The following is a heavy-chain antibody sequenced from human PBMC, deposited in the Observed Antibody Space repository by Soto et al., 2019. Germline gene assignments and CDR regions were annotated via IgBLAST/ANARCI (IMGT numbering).Heavy chain of an antibody. V-gene: IGHV1-69*01. CDR1: GGTFSSYA. Sequence: QVQLVQSGAEVKKPGSSVKVSCKTSGGTFSSYAISWVRQAPGQGLEWMGGVIPIFGTANYAQKFQGRVTITADESTSTAYMQLSSLRSDDTAVYYCARDIVGPVYYYGMDVWGQGTTVTVSS. CDR3: ARDIVGPVYYYGMDV. CDR2: VIPIFGTA. D-gene: IGHD1-26*01. J-gene: IGHJ6*02.